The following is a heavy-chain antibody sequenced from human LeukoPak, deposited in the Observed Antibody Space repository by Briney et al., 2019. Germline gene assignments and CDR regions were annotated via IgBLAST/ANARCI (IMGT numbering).Heavy chain of an antibody. CDR1: GFTLSAYA. V-gene: IGHV3-23*01. CDR2: LRGADERT. J-gene: IGHJ4*02. Sequence: GRSLRLSCAAPGFTLSAYAMSWVRQAPGKGLEWVSALRGADERTYYADSVKGRFTISRDLAKNALSLQRNSLRAEDSALYFCARSTGYRNFDYWGQGTLVTVSS. CDR3: ARSTGYRNFDY. D-gene: IGHD5-18*01.